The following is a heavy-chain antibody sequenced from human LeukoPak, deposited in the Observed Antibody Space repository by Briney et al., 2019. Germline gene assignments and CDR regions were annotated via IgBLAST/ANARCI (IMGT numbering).Heavy chain of an antibody. CDR2: IRYDGSNK. Sequence: GGSLRLSCAASGFTFSSYGMHWVRQAPGKGLEWVAFIRYDGSNKYYADSVEGRFTISRDNSKNTLYLQMNSLRAEDTAVYYCAKGGRYCSSTSCFVLDYWGQGTLVTVSS. CDR3: AKGGRYCSSTSCFVLDY. CDR1: GFTFSSYG. J-gene: IGHJ4*02. D-gene: IGHD2-2*01. V-gene: IGHV3-30*02.